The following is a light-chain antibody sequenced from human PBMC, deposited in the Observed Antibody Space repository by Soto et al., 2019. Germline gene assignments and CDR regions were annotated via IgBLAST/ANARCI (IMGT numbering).Light chain of an antibody. CDR1: QSVSKNF. CDR2: GAS. V-gene: IGKV3-20*01. CDR3: QQHGSSPPT. Sequence: EIVLTQSPGTLSLSPGERATLSCRASQSVSKNFLAWYQQKPGQAPRLLISGASNRATGIPDRFSGSGSGTDFSLNIDRLEPEDLAVYFCQQHGSSPPTFGGGTKVAIK. J-gene: IGKJ4*01.